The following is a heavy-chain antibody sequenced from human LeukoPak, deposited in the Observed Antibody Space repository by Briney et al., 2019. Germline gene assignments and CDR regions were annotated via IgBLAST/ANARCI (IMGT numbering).Heavy chain of an antibody. CDR2: IIPIFGTA. CDR3: ARGVGGIVATIKRYGEPYYSDY. Sequence: ASVKVSCKASGGTFSSYAISWVRQAPGQGLEWMGRIIPIFGTANYAQKFQGRVTITTDESTSTAYMELSSLRSEDTAVYYCARGVGGIVATIKRYGEPYYSDYWGQGTLVTVSS. V-gene: IGHV1-69*05. D-gene: IGHD5-12*01. CDR1: GGTFSSYA. J-gene: IGHJ4*02.